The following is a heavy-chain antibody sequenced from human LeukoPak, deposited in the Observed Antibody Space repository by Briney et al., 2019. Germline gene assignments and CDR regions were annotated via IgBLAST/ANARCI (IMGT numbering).Heavy chain of an antibody. J-gene: IGHJ4*02. CDR3: ATLHYCSSTSCPSIDY. CDR1: GYTFTGYY. V-gene: IGHV1-2*02. CDR2: INPNSGGT. D-gene: IGHD2-2*01. Sequence: ASVKVSCKASGYTFTGYYMHWVRQAPGQGLEWMGWINPNSGGTNYAQKFQGRVTMTRDTSISTAYMELSRLRSDDTAVYYCATLHYCSSTSCPSIDYWGQGTLVTVSS.